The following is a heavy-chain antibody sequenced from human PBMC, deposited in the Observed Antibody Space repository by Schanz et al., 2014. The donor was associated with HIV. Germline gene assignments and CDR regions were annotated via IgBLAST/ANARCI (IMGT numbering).Heavy chain of an antibody. D-gene: IGHD3-10*01. CDR2: VFSNGAT. V-gene: IGHV4-59*01. CDR3: ARAGQWFGHLD. Sequence: VQLPESGPGLVKPSETLSLTCSVSGGSISNNFCNWIRQSPGKGLEWIGNVFSNGATKYNPSLQSRVTISVDTSQNQFSLKLTSVTAADTAVYFCARAGQWFGHLDWGQGTLVTVSS. CDR1: GGSISNNF. J-gene: IGHJ4*02.